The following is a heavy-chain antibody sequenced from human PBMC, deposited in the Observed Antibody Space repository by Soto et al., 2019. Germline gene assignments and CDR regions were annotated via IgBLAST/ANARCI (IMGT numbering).Heavy chain of an antibody. CDR1: GGSFSGYH. D-gene: IGHD2-21*01. J-gene: IGHJ6*02. V-gene: IGHV4-34*12. Sequence: PSETLSLTCAVYGGSFSGYHXXXIRQSPGKGLEWIGEIIHSGSTNYNSSLKSRVTISVDTSKNQFSLKLSSVTAADPAVYYCARTESRSYHYSGMDVWGQGTTVTVSS. CDR3: ARTESRSYHYSGMDV. CDR2: IIHSGST.